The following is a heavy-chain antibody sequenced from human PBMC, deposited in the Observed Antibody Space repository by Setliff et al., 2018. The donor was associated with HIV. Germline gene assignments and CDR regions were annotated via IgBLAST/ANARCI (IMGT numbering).Heavy chain of an antibody. V-gene: IGHV4-34*01. D-gene: IGHD2-2*01. CDR2: TSHSGKT. J-gene: IGHJ4*02. Sequence: PSETLSLTCAVYGGPLSGHYWSWIRQPPGQGLEWIGETSHSGKTNYNPSLKSRVTISVDTSKDQFSLKLTSVTAADTAVYYCVTSSSWSSRLNFWGPGMLVTVSS. CDR1: GGPLSGHY. CDR3: VTSSSWSSRLNF.